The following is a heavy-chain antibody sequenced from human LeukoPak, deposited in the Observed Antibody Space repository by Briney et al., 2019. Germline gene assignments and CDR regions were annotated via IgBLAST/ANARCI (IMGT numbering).Heavy chain of an antibody. V-gene: IGHV1-2*02. CDR2: INPNSGGT. D-gene: IGHD6-13*01. J-gene: IGHJ5*02. CDR3: ARDSREHSSWYYYTKYTWFDP. CDR1: GYTFTGYY. Sequence: ASVKVSCKDSGYTFTGYYMHWVRQAPGQGLEWMGWINPNSGGTNYAQKFQGRVTMTRDTSISTAYMELSRLRSDDTAVYYCARDSREHSSWYYYTKYTWFDPWGQGTLVTVSS.